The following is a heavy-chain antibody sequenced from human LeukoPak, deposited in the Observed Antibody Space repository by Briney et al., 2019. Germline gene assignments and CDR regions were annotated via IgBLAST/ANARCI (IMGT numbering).Heavy chain of an antibody. D-gene: IGHD5-24*01. J-gene: IGHJ4*02. CDR2: IRSKAYGGTT. CDR3: TRDLYGDGYNYNY. Sequence: GSLRLSCTASGFTFGDYAMSWVRQAPGKGLEWVGFIRSKAYGGTTEYAASVKGRFTISRDDSKSIAYLQMNSLKTEDTAVYYCTRDLYGDGYNYNYWGQGTLVTVSS. V-gene: IGHV3-49*04. CDR1: GFTFGDYA.